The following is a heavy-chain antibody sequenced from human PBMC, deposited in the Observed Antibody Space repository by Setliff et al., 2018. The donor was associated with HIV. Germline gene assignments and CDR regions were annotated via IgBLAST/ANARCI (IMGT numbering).Heavy chain of an antibody. CDR1: GGSISSYS. D-gene: IGHD1-26*01. CDR3: ARGKGGLVGPAEFDY. V-gene: IGHV4-59*03. Sequence: SETLSLTCTVSGGSISSYSWSWIRQPPGKGLEWIGYIFYSGSTNYNPSLKSRVPISVDASKNQFSLKLKSVPAADTAIYFCARGKGGLVGPAEFDYWGPGTLVTVS. CDR2: IFYSGST. J-gene: IGHJ4*02.